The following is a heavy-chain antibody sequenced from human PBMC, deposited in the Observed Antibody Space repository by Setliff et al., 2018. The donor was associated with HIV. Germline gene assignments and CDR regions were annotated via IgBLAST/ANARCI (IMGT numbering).Heavy chain of an antibody. CDR3: ARDRHFSGSFF. D-gene: IGHD1-26*01. CDR2: INPNSGDT. CDR1: GNAFNGNR. J-gene: IGHJ4*02. V-gene: IGHV1-2*02. Sequence: ASVKVSCKASGNAFNGNRVHWVRQAPGQGLEWMGWINPNSGDTNYAQNFQGRVTMTRDTSISTAYMELRRLRYDDTAVYYCARDRHFSGSFFWGQGTLVTVSS.